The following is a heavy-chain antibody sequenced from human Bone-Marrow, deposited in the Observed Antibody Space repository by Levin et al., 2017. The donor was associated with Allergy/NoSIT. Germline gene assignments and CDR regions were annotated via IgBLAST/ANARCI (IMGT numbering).Heavy chain of an antibody. D-gene: IGHD1-26*01. CDR2: ISYDGSHK. V-gene: IGHV3-30*18. CDR3: AKDEWELLMYFTPYYYDYGMDV. J-gene: IGHJ6*02. CDR1: EFTFSTYG. Sequence: GGSLRLSCAASEFTFSTYGMHWVRQAPGKGLEWVAVISYDGSHKYYADSVKGRFTISRDNSKNTLYLQMNSLRAEDTAVYYCAKDEWELLMYFTPYYYDYGMDVWGQGTTVTVSS.